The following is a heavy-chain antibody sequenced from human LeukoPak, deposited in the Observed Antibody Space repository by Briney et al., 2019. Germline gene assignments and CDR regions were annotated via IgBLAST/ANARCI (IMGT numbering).Heavy chain of an antibody. D-gene: IGHD3-16*01. CDR2: IKEDGSEK. CDR1: GFTFSSYW. CDR3: ARDYGGH. V-gene: IGHV3-7*03. J-gene: IGHJ4*02. Sequence: PGGSLRLSCAASGFTFSSYWMSWVRQAPGKGLEWVVSIKEDGSEKYYVDSVEGRFTISRDNAKNSLSLQMNSLRVEDTAMYYCARDYGGHWGQGTLVTVSS.